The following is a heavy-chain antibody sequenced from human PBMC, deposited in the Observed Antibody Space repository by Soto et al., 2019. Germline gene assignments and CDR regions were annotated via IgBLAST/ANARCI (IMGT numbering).Heavy chain of an antibody. CDR3: ARGERPLGGDYSMDV. Sequence: ASVKVSCKASGYTFTSYDINWVRQATGQGLEWMGWMNPNSGNTGYAQKFQGRVTMTRNTPISTAYMELSSLRSEDTAVYYCARGERPLGGDYSMDVWGKGTTVTVAS. D-gene: IGHD3-16*01. J-gene: IGHJ6*03. V-gene: IGHV1-8*01. CDR2: MNPNSGNT. CDR1: GYTFTSYD.